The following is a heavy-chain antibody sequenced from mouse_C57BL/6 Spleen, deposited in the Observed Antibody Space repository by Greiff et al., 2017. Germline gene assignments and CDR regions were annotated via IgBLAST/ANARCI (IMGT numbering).Heavy chain of an antibody. CDR1: GYTFTSYW. CDR3: ARSAGGSPWFAY. Sequence: QVQLKQPGAELVRPGSSVKLSCKASGYTFTSYWMHWVKQRPIQGLEWIGNIDPSDSETHYNQKFKDKATLTVDKSASTAYMQLSSLTSEDSAVYYCARSAGGSPWFAYWGQGTLVTVSA. CDR2: IDPSDSET. V-gene: IGHV1-52*01. J-gene: IGHJ3*01. D-gene: IGHD1-1*01.